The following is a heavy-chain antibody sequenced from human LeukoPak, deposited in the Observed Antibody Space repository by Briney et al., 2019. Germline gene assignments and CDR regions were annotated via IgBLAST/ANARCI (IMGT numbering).Heavy chain of an antibody. V-gene: IGHV4-31*03. D-gene: IGHD3-10*01. CDR1: GGSISSGGSY. J-gene: IGHJ5*02. CDR2: ISYSEST. CDR3: ARLVPPSGSGSPHPHQFDT. Sequence: PSETLSLTCSVSGGSISSGGSYWSWIRQHPGKGLEWIGYISYSESTNYNPSLKSRVTISVDTSKNQLSLNLSSVTAADTALYYCARLVPPSGSGSPHPHQFDTWGQATLVIVSS.